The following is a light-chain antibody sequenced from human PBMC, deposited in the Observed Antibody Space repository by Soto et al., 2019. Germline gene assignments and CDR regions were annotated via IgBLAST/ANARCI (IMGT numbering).Light chain of an antibody. CDR1: QSISIW. V-gene: IGKV1-5*03. Sequence: DIQMTQSPSTLSASVGDRVTITCRASQSISIWLAWYQQKPGKAPKLLIYKASSLESGVPSRFSGSGSGSEFTLPISSLQTDDFATYYCQQYNSYPYTFGQGTKLEIK. CDR3: QQYNSYPYT. J-gene: IGKJ2*01. CDR2: KAS.